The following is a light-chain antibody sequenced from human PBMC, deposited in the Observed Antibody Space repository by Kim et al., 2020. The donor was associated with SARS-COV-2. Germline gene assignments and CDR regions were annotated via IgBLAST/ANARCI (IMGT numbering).Light chain of an antibody. CDR2: NAY. CDR3: QSYDTGLSGII. V-gene: IGLV1-40*01. Sequence: RVTISCTGSKSNTGAGYEVHWYQQLPGTAPKLLIYNAYRRPSGVPDRFSGSRSATSASLAITGLQAEDEADYYCQSYDTGLSGIIFGGGTRLTVL. J-gene: IGLJ2*01. CDR1: KSNTGAGYE.